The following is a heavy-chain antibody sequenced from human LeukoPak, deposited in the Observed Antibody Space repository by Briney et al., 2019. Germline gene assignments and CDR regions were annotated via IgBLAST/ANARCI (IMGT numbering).Heavy chain of an antibody. V-gene: IGHV4-59*08. Sequence: SETLSLTCSVSGGSSTSYYWSWIRQPPGKGLEWIGYIYYSGFTTYKPSLKSRVTISADTSKNQFYLKLKSVTAADTAVYYCARGPLTPMAPHDAFDIWGQGTMLTVSA. CDR1: GGSSTSYY. J-gene: IGHJ3*02. CDR2: IYYSGFT. D-gene: IGHD5-24*01. CDR3: ARGPLTPMAPHDAFDI.